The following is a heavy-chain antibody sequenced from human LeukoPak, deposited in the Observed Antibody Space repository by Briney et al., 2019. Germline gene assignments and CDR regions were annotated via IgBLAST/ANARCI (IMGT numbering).Heavy chain of an antibody. J-gene: IGHJ4*02. V-gene: IGHV3-30-3*01. CDR3: ARDLQTYYDILTDY. D-gene: IGHD3-9*01. CDR1: GFTFTSYT. CDR2: ISYDGSNK. Sequence: GGSLRLSCAASGFTFTSYTMHWVRQAPGKGLEWVALISYDGSNKYYADSVKGRFTISRDNAKNSLYLQMNSLRAEDTAVYYCARDLQTYYDILTDYWGQGTLVTVSS.